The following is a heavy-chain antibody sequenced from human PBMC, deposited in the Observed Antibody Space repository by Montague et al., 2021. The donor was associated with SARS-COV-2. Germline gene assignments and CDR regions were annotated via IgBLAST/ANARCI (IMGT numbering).Heavy chain of an antibody. V-gene: IGHV3-11*05. D-gene: IGHD5-12*01. CDR2: ISSSSWDI. CDR3: ARERRVVATGSHYGMDV. CDR1: GFTFSDNY. Sequence: SLRLSCAASGFTFSDNYMSLIRQAPGKGLEWVSYISSSSWDIKYAYSXKGRFTISRDNVESSLYLQMNSLRGEDTAVYYCARERRVVATGSHYGMDVWGPGTTVIVSS. J-gene: IGHJ6*02.